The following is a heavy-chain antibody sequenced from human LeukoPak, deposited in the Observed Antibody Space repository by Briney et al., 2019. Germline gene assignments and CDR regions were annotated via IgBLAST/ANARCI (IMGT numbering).Heavy chain of an antibody. CDR3: ARELKEVGATTLNWFDP. CDR1: GGSISCSSYY. Sequence: PSETLSLTCTVSGGSISCSSYYWGWIRQPPGKGLEWIGSIYYSGSTYYNPSLKSRVTISVDTSKNQFSLKLSSVTAADTAVYYCARELKEVGATTLNWFDPWGQGTLVTVSS. CDR2: IYYSGST. V-gene: IGHV4-39*07. D-gene: IGHD1-26*01. J-gene: IGHJ5*02.